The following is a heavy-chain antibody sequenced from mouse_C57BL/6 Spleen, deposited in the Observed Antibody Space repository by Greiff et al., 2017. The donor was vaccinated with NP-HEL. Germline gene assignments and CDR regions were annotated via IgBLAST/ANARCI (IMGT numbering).Heavy chain of an antibody. D-gene: IGHD1-1*01. CDR2: ISDGGSYT. CDR1: GFTFSSYA. V-gene: IGHV5-4*01. CDR3: ARLITTGYFDY. J-gene: IGHJ2*01. Sequence: VQLQQSGGGLVKPGGSLKLSCAASGFTFSSYAMSWVRQTPEKRLEWVATISDGGSYTYYPDNVKGRFTISRDNAKNNLYLQMSHLKSEDTAMYYCARLITTGYFDYWGQGTTLTVSS.